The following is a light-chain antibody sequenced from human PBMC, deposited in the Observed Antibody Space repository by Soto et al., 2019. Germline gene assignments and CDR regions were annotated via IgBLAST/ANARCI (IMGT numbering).Light chain of an antibody. CDR3: SSYTSSSTWV. V-gene: IGLV2-14*01. J-gene: IGLJ3*02. CDR1: SSDVGGYND. Sequence: QSALTQPASVSGSPGQSITISCTGTSSDVGGYNDVSWYQQHPGKAPKLMIYEVSNRPSGVSNRFSGSKSGNAASLTISGLHAEDEADYYCSSYTSSSTWVFGGGTKLTVL. CDR2: EVS.